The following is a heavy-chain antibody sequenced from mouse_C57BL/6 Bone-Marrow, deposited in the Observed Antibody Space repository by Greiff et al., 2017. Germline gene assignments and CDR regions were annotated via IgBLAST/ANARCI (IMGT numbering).Heavy chain of an antibody. J-gene: IGHJ2*01. Sequence: VQLQQPGAELVKPGASVKMSCKASGYTFTSYSMHWVKQRPEQGLEWIGEIYPCDGSTNYNQKFKGQSTLTVDKSSSTAYMQLSSLTSEDSAVYYCARCRCVFGYWCQGTTLTVS. CDR2: IYPCDGST. CDR1: GYTFTSYS. CDR3: ARCRCVFGY. V-gene: IGHV1-69*01.